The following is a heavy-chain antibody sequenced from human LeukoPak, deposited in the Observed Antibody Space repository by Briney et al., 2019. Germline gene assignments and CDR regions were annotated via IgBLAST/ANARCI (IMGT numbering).Heavy chain of an antibody. D-gene: IGHD6-19*01. CDR1: GGSISSGSYY. J-gene: IGHJ5*02. CDR3: ARQTLNANGWLSDP. CDR2: IHTTGNT. Sequence: SEALSLTCTVSGGSISSGSYYWSWIRQPAGKGLEWIGRIHTTGNTNYSPSLKSRVTISMDTSKNQFSLNLSSVTSADTAVFYCARQTLNANGWLSDPCGQGTLVTVSS. V-gene: IGHV4-61*02.